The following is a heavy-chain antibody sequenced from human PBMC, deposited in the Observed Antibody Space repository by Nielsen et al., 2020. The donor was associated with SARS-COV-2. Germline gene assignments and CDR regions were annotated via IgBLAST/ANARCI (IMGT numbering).Heavy chain of an antibody. D-gene: IGHD6-19*01. CDR2: IWHDGSNR. CDR3: ARDSSRKRYSTGWYDFDF. Sequence: GGSLRLSCSASGFTFSSYGMHWVRQAPDKGPEWVAIIWHDGSNRYYAESVRGRFTIYRDNSRNTLYLQMNSLRAEDTAVYYCARDSSRKRYSTGWYDFDFWGQGTVVTVSS. J-gene: IGHJ4*02. CDR1: GFTFSSYG. V-gene: IGHV3-33*01.